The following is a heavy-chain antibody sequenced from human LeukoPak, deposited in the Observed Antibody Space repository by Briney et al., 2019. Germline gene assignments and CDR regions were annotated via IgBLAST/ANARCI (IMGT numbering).Heavy chain of an antibody. Sequence: SETLSLTCTVSGGSISSSSYYWSWIRQPPGKGLEWIGYIYYSGSTNYNPSLKSRVTISVDTSKNQFSLKLSSVTAADTAVYYCARGSGDPFDYWGQGTLVTVSS. J-gene: IGHJ4*02. CDR1: GGSISSSSYY. D-gene: IGHD2-15*01. V-gene: IGHV4-61*05. CDR2: IYYSGST. CDR3: ARGSGDPFDY.